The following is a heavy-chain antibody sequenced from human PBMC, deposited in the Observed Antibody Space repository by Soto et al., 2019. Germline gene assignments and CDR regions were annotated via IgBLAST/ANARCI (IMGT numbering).Heavy chain of an antibody. D-gene: IGHD6-13*01. CDR3: ARVSSSSWFPGSYYGMDV. V-gene: IGHV1-2*04. Sequence: QVQLVQSGAEVKKPGASVKVSCKASGYTFTGYYMHWVRQAPGQGLEWMGWINPNNGGTNYAQKFQGWVTMTRDTSISTAYMELSRLRSDDTAVYYWARVSSSSWFPGSYYGMDVWGQGTTVTVSS. J-gene: IGHJ6*02. CDR1: GYTFTGYY. CDR2: INPNNGGT.